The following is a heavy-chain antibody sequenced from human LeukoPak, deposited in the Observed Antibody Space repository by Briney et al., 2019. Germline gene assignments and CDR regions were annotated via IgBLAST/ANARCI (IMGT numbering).Heavy chain of an antibody. CDR3: AKAPTGYSSGWYLAFDY. V-gene: IGHV3-30*18. CDR1: GFNFSIYA. J-gene: IGHJ4*02. D-gene: IGHD6-19*01. Sequence: GRSLRLSCAASGFNFSIYAMHWVRQAPGKGLEWVALISYDGSDNYYADSVKGRFTVSRDNSKNTLYLQMNSLRAEDTAVYYCAKAPTGYSSGWYLAFDYWGQGTLVTVSS. CDR2: ISYDGSDN.